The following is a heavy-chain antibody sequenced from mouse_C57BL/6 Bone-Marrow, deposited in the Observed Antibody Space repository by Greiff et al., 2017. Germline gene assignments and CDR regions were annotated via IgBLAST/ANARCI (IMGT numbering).Heavy chain of an antibody. J-gene: IGHJ1*03. D-gene: IGHD1-1*01. CDR3: ARDYYGSSYTWYFDV. Sequence: QVQLKQPGAELVMPGASVKLSCKASGYTFTSYWMHWVKQRPGQGLEWIGEIDPSDSYTNYNQKFKGKSTLTVDKSSSTAYMQLSSLTSEDSAVYYCARDYYGSSYTWYFDVWGTGTTVTVSS. CDR2: IDPSDSYT. V-gene: IGHV1-69*01. CDR1: GYTFTSYW.